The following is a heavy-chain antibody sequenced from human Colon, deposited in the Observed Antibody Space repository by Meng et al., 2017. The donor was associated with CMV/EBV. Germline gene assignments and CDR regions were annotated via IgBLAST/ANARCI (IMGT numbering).Heavy chain of an antibody. CDR3: ARIREGGTLRDAFDI. CDR2: IDWEDDK. V-gene: IGHV2-70*20. CDR1: GFSLSTSGMC. Sequence: SGPTLVKPTQTLTLTCTFSGFSLSTSGMCVSWVRQPPGKAPEWLALIDWEDDKYYNTSLKTRLTISKDTSKNQVVLRMTNMDPVDSGTYYCARIREGGTLRDAFDIWGQGVLVTVSS. J-gene: IGHJ4*02. D-gene: IGHD1-1*01.